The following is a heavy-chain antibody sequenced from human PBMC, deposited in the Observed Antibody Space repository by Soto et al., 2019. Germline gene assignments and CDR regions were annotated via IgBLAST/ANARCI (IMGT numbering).Heavy chain of an antibody. CDR2: IIPIFGTA. CDR1: GGTFSSYA. D-gene: IGHD6-6*01. CDR3: ARSAGDIEARRSWFDP. Sequence: QVQLVQSGAEVKKPGSSVKVSCKASGGTFSSYAISWVRQAPGQGLEWMGGIIPIFGTANYAQKFQGRVTITEDEYTSKAYMELSSLRSEDTAVYYCARSAGDIEARRSWFDPWGQGTLVTVSS. V-gene: IGHV1-69*01. J-gene: IGHJ5*02.